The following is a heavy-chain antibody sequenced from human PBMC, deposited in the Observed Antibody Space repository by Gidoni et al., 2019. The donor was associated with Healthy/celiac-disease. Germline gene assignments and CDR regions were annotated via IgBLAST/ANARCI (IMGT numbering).Heavy chain of an antibody. D-gene: IGHD2-2*01. CDR1: GFTFSSYG. CDR3: AKELGYQLLFLAAGGYYFDY. CDR2: ISYDGSNK. J-gene: IGHJ4*02. V-gene: IGHV3-30*18. Sequence: QVQLVESGGGVVQPGRSLRLSCAASGFTFSSYGMHWVRQAPGKGLEWVAVISYDGSNKYYADSVKGRFTISRDNSKNTLYLQMNSLRAEDTAVYYCAKELGYQLLFLAAGGYYFDYWGQGTLVTVSS.